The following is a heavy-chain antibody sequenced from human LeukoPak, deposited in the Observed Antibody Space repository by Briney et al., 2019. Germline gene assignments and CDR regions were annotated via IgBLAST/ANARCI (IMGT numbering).Heavy chain of an antibody. V-gene: IGHV1-69*13. CDR3: AREVVVVAATRGAIDY. CDR1: GGTFSSYA. D-gene: IGHD2-15*01. Sequence: ASVKVSCKVSGGTFSSYAISWVRQAPGQGLEWMGGIIPIFGTANYAQKFQGRVTITADESTSTAYMELSSLRSEDTAVYYCAREVVVVAATRGAIDYWGQGTLVTVSS. CDR2: IIPIFGTA. J-gene: IGHJ4*02.